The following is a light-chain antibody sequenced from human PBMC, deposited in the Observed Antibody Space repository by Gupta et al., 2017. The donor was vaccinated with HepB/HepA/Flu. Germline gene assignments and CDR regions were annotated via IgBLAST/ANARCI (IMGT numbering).Light chain of an antibody. CDR2: QES. CDR1: TLGDKY. V-gene: IGLV3-1*01. J-gene: IGLJ2*01. CDR3: QAWDSIVV. Sequence: SSALIQPPSVSVSPGQTASITCSGDTLGDKYASWYQQKPGQYPVVVMDQESKGPSGIPERFSGSNSGNTATLTISGNQAMDEADDYCQAWDSIVVFGGGTKLTVL.